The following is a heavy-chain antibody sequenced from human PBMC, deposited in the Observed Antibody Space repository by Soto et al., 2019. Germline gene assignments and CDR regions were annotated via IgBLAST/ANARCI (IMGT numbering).Heavy chain of an antibody. Sequence: GXSVKVSCNASGGAFSSYAIGLVRQAPGQGLEWMGGIIPIFGTANYAQKFQGRVTITADESTSTAYMELSSLRSEDTAVYYCARHIVVVTADIPRWAFGMDVWGQGTTVTVSS. D-gene: IGHD2-2*02. V-gene: IGHV1-69*13. CDR2: IIPIFGTA. CDR1: GGAFSSYA. CDR3: ARHIVVVTADIPRWAFGMDV. J-gene: IGHJ6*02.